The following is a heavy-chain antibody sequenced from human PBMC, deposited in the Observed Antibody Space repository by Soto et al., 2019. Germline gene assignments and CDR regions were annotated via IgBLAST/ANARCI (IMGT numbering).Heavy chain of an antibody. CDR1: GFSLTNAW. CDR3: TTEMRHGNGWYGAFDI. V-gene: IGHV3-15*01. Sequence: EVQLVESGGGLVSPGASLRLSCEASGFSLTNAWMDWVRQAPGKGLEWVGRIKRNADGGTADYPAPVKGRFTISRDDSKNTLFLQMDSLIIEDTAMCFCTTEMRHGNGWYGAFDIWCQGTMVTVSS. CDR2: IKRNADGGTA. D-gene: IGHD6-19*01. J-gene: IGHJ3*02.